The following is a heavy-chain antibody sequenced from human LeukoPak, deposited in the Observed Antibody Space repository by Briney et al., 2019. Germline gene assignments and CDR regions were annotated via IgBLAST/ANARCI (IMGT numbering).Heavy chain of an antibody. J-gene: IGHJ4*02. CDR3: AGGSSWYCDF. V-gene: IGHV3-64D*09. D-gene: IGHD6-13*01. CDR2: INSNGGST. Sequence: GGSLRLSCAASGFTFSSYGMHWVRQAPGKGLEYLSAINSNGGSTYYADSVKGRVSISRDNSKNMLYLEMTSLRAEDTAVYYCAGGSSWYCDFWGQGTLVTVSS. CDR1: GFTFSSYG.